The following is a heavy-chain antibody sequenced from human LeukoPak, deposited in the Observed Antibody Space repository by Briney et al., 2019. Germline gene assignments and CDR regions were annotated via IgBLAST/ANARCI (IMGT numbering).Heavy chain of an antibody. J-gene: IGHJ2*01. Sequence: PGGSLRLSCAASGFTFSSYGMHWVRQAPGKGLEWVAFIRYDGSNKYYADSVKGRFTISRDNSKNTLYLQMNSLRAEDTAVYYCARVSAAGTGFLDLWGRGTLVLVSA. V-gene: IGHV3-30*02. CDR1: GFTFSSYG. CDR2: IRYDGSNK. CDR3: ARVSAAGTGFLDL. D-gene: IGHD6-13*01.